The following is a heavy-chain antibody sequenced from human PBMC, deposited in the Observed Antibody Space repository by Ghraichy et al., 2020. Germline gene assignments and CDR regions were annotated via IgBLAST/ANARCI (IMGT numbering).Heavy chain of an antibody. CDR2: IRPNSGDT. V-gene: IGHV1-2*06. CDR1: GYPFTGYS. Sequence: ASVKVSCKTSGYPFTGYSMHWVRQAPGQGLEWLGRIRPNSGDTNYAQKFQDRVTMTRDTSIDTAYMELRRLGSDDTAIYYCAREGDNYYRDGFDIWGQGTMVTVSS. CDR3: AREGDNYYRDGFDI. J-gene: IGHJ3*02. D-gene: IGHD5-24*01.